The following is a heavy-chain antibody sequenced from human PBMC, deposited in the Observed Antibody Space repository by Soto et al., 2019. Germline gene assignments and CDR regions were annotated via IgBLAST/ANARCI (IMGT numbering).Heavy chain of an antibody. CDR1: GFTFSSYA. J-gene: IGHJ4*02. D-gene: IGHD5-18*01. CDR3: ARGYGYYWDY. V-gene: IGHV3-64*01. Sequence: EVQLVESGGGLVQPGGSLRLSCAASGFTFSSYAMHWVRQAPGKGLEYVSVISSNGGSTDYANSVKGRFTVSRDNSKNTRYLHMGLLRVEDMAVYYCARGYGYYWDYWGQGTLVTVSS. CDR2: ISSNGGST.